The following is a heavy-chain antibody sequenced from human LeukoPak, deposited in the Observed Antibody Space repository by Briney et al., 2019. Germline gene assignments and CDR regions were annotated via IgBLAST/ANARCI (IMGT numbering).Heavy chain of an antibody. CDR2: ISAYNGNT. V-gene: IGHV1-18*01. Sequence: ASVKVSCKASGYTFTNYGISWVRQAPGQGLEWMGWISAYNGNTNYAQKLQGRVTMTTDTSTSTAYMELRSLRSDDTAMYYCARDTGWYYGSGSAFDIWGQGTMVTVSS. CDR1: GYTFTNYG. CDR3: ARDTGWYYGSGSAFDI. J-gene: IGHJ3*02. D-gene: IGHD3-10*01.